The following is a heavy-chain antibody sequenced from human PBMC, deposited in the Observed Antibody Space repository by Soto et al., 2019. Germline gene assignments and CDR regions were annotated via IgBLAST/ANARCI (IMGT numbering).Heavy chain of an antibody. D-gene: IGHD5-12*01. V-gene: IGHV3-30-3*01. CDR3: AREVGGYGPSRYYFDY. J-gene: IGHJ4*02. CDR2: ISYDGSNK. CDR1: GFTFSSYA. Sequence: QVPLVESGGGVVQPGRSLRLSCAASGFTFSSYAMHWVRQAPGKGLEWVAVISYDGSNKYYADSVKGRFTISRDNSKNTLYLQMNSLRAEDTAVYYCAREVGGYGPSRYYFDYWGQGTLVTVSS.